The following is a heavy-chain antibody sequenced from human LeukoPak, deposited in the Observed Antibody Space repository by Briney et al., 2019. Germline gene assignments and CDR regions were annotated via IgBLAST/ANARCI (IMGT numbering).Heavy chain of an antibody. CDR1: VYPFISYD. D-gene: IGHD6-19*01. CDR3: ARGRGYSNGWFEADDY. CDR2: MNQNSGNT. J-gene: IGHJ4*02. Sequence: ASVTVSCKASVYPFISYDINWVRQATGQGREWMGGMNQNSGNTGYAQRFQGRVTMTRNTSISTAYMEVSSLRSEDTAMYFCARGRGYSNGWFEADDYWGQGTLVTVSS. V-gene: IGHV1-8*01.